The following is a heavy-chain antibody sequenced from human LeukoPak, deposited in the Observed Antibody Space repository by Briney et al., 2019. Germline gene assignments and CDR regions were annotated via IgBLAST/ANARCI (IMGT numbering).Heavy chain of an antibody. J-gene: IGHJ4*02. V-gene: IGHV3-9*01. CDR3: ARGDTTMAPFDY. CDR2: ISWNSGSI. CDR1: GFTFDDYA. D-gene: IGHD5-18*01. Sequence: PGGSLRLSCAASGFTFDDYAMHWVRQAPGKGLEWVSGISWNSGSIGYADSVKGRFTISRDNAKNSLYLQMNSLRAEDTAVYYCARGDTTMAPFDYWGQGTLVTVSS.